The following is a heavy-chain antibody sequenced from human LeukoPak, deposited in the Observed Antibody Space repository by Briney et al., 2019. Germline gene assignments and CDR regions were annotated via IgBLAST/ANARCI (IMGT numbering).Heavy chain of an antibody. Sequence: GGSLRLSCAASGFSLSSYGMSWVRQAPGKGLEWVSGISGSGGTTYYADSVKGRFTISRDNSKNTLYVQMNRLRAEDTAVYYCAKGQDDYGTNPFDYWGQGTLVTVSS. J-gene: IGHJ4*02. D-gene: IGHD4-17*01. CDR1: GFSLSSYG. CDR2: ISGSGGTT. V-gene: IGHV3-23*01. CDR3: AKGQDDYGTNPFDY.